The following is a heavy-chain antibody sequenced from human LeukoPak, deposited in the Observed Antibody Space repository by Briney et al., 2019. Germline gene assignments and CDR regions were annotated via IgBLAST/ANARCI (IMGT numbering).Heavy chain of an antibody. CDR1: GFTFSSYG. Sequence: PGGSLRLSCAASGFTFSSYGMSWVRQAPGEGLEWVSAISGSGGSTYYADSVKGRFTISRDNSKNTLYLQMNSLRAEDTAVYYCARILDSAWGELGYWGQGTLVTVSS. CDR2: ISGSGGST. V-gene: IGHV3-23*01. J-gene: IGHJ4*02. D-gene: IGHD6-19*01. CDR3: ARILDSAWGELGY.